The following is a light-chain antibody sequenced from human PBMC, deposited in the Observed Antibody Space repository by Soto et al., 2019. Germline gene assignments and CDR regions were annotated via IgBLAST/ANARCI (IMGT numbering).Light chain of an antibody. CDR2: EVS. CDR1: SSDVGSYNL. J-gene: IGLJ1*01. V-gene: IGLV2-23*02. Sequence: SAVTQPASVSGSPGQSITISCNGTSSDVGSYNLVSWYKQHPGKAPKLMIYEVSKRPSGVSNRFSGSKSGNTASLTISGLQAEDEADYYCCSYARSSTFYVFGTGTKVTV. CDR3: CSYARSSTFYV.